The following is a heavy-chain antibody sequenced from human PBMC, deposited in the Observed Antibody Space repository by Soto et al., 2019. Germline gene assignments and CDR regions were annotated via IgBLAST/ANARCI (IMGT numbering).Heavy chain of an antibody. CDR3: ARGDIVVNGPFDY. D-gene: IGHD5-12*01. V-gene: IGHV3-30-3*01. CDR1: GFIFSKYA. CDR2: ISNDGSNR. Sequence: QVQLLESGGGVVQPGGSLRLSCVASGFIFSKYAIYWVRQAPGKGPDWVAVISNDGSNRDYADSVKGRFTISRDNSKNTLYLQMNSLKPEDTALYFCARGDIVVNGPFDYWGQGTLVTVSS. J-gene: IGHJ4*02.